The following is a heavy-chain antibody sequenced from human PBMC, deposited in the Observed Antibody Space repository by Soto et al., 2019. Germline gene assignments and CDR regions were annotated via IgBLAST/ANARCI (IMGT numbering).Heavy chain of an antibody. J-gene: IGHJ4*02. CDR3: ARATMHSHQINGQPPTSQTLDY. V-gene: IGHV4-30-4*01. Sequence: PSETLSLTCTVSGGSISSGDYYWSWIRQPPGKGLEWIGYIYYSGSTYYNPSLKSRVTISVDTSKNQFSLKVTSLTAADTAVYYCARATMHSHQINGQPPTSQTLDYWGQGTQVT. CDR2: IYYSGST. D-gene: IGHD1-26*01. CDR1: GGSISSGDYY.